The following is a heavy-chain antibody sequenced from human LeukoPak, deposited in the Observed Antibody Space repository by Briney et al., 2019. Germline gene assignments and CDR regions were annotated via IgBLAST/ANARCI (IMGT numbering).Heavy chain of an antibody. CDR2: VYYSGST. CDR3: ARGTKTGNTCYDWDY. V-gene: IGHV4-59*01. CDR1: GAPISPYC. J-gene: IGHJ4*02. D-gene: IGHD2/OR15-2a*01. Sequence: SETLSLTCTVSGAPISPYCWSWIRQPPGRGLEYIGYVYYSGSTNYNPSLRSRVTISVDTSANQFSLNLNSVTAADTAVYYCARGTKTGNTCYDWDYWGQGSVVTVSS.